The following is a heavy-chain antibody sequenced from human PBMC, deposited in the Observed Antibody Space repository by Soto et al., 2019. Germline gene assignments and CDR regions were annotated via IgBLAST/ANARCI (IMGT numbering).Heavy chain of an antibody. CDR2: IKQDGSEK. Sequence: GGSLRLSCAASGFTFSSYSMNWVRQAPGKGLEWVANIKQDGSEKYYVDSVKGRFTISRDNAKNSLYLQMNSLRAEDTAVYYCARGRVAEVVDYWGQGTLVTVSS. V-gene: IGHV3-7*03. CDR1: GFTFSSYS. CDR3: ARGRVAEVVDY. J-gene: IGHJ4*02. D-gene: IGHD3-3*01.